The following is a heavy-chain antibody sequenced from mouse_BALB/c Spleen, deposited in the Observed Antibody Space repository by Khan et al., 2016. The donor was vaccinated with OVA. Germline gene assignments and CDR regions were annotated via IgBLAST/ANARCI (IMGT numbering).Heavy chain of an antibody. CDR2: IDPFNGGS. V-gene: IGHV1-31*01. CDR3: TRHGSTSWFAY. CDR1: GYSFTSYY. Sequence: VQLQQSGPELMKPGASVKISCKASGYSFTSYYIHWVKQSHGKTLEWIGYIDPFNGGSTYNQKFKGKATLTVDKSSSTAYMHLSGLTSEDSAVYYCTRHGSTSWFAYWGQGTLVTVSA. J-gene: IGHJ3*01. D-gene: IGHD1-1*01.